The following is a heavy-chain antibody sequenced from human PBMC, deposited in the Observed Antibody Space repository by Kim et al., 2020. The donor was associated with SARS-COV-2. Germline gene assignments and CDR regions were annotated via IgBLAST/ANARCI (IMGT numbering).Heavy chain of an antibody. CDR3: ARLIYAFWSGYNYYDMYV. Sequence: GGSLRLSCAASGFTFSSYTMHWVRQAPGKGLEWVSVISCNGSNKYYADSVKGRFTISRDNSKNTLYLQMNSLRAEDTAVYYCARLIYAFWSGYNYYDMYV. J-gene: IGHJ6*03. CDR1: GFTFSSYT. V-gene: IGHV3-30*04. D-gene: IGHD3-3*01. CDR2: ISCNGSNK.